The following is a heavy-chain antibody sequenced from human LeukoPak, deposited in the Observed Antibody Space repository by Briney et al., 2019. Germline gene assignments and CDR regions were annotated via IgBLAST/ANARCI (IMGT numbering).Heavy chain of an antibody. CDR2: IYTSGST. CDR1: GGSISSGSYY. Sequence: PSETLSLTCTVSGGSISSGSYYWSWIRQPAGKGLEWIGRIYTSGSTNYNPSLKSRVTISVDTSKNQFSLKLSSVTAADTAVYYCARGKTARYYYDSSGYYRPWYFDYWGQGTLVTVSS. J-gene: IGHJ4*02. CDR3: ARGKTARYYYDSSGYYRPWYFDY. D-gene: IGHD3-22*01. V-gene: IGHV4-61*02.